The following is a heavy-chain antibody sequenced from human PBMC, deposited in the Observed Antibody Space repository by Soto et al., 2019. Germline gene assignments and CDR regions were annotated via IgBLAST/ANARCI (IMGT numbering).Heavy chain of an antibody. CDR1: GFTFSSYA. J-gene: IGHJ4*02. CDR2: ISGSGGST. Sequence: EVQLLESGGGLVQPGGSLRLSCAASGFTFSSYAMSWVRQAPGKGLEWVSAISGSGGSTYYADSVKGRFTISRDNSKNTLYLRMNSLRAEDTAVFYCAKDRAIRPGSDFDYWGQGTQVTVAS. CDR3: AKDRAIRPGSDFDY. D-gene: IGHD3-9*01. V-gene: IGHV3-23*01.